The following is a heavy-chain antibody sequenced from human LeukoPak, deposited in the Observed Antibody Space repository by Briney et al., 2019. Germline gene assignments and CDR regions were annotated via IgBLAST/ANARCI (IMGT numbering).Heavy chain of an antibody. CDR2: IYPGDSDT. CDR1: GYSFTTYW. V-gene: IGHV5-51*01. D-gene: IGHD3/OR15-3a*01. CDR3: ARFLGPSGGLDY. J-gene: IGHJ4*02. Sequence: GESLKISCKGSGYSFTTYWIAWVRQMPGKGLECMGIIYPGDSDTRYSSSLQGQVTISADKSISTAYLQWSSLKASDTAMYYCARFLGPSGGLDYWGQGTRVTVSS.